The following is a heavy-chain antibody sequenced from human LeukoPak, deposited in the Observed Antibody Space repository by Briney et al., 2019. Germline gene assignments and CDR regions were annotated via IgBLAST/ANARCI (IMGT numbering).Heavy chain of an antibody. CDR3: ARVGYSYGYVE. J-gene: IGHJ4*02. Sequence: AGGSLRLSCAASGFTFSSYEMNWVRQAPGKGLEWVSSISSSSSYIYYADSVKGRFTISRDNAKNSLYLQMNSLRAEDTAVYYCARVGYSYGYVEWGQGTLVTVSS. CDR2: ISSSSSYI. CDR1: GFTFSSYE. D-gene: IGHD5-18*01. V-gene: IGHV3-21*04.